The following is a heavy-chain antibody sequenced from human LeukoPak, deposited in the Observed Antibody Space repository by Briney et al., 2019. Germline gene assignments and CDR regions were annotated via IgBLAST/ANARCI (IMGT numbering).Heavy chain of an antibody. CDR1: GFTFSSYA. CDR3: AKDRIRSGYSYFDY. D-gene: IGHD3-22*01. J-gene: IGHJ4*02. CDR2: ISGSGGSS. Sequence: GGSLRLSCAASGFTFSSYAMSWVRQAPGKGLEWVSAISGSGGSSYYADSVKGRFTISRDNSKNTLYLQMNSLRAEDTAVYYCAKDRIRSGYSYFDYWGQGTLVTVSS. V-gene: IGHV3-23*01.